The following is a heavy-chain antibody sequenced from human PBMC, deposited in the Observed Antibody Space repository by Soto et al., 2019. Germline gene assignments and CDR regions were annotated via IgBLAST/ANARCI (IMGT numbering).Heavy chain of an antibody. V-gene: IGHV3-23*01. CDR1: GFTFSSYA. CDR2: ISGSGGST. CDR3: AKWDSGSYKYYFDY. J-gene: IGHJ4*02. Sequence: PGGSLRLSCAASGFTFSSYAMSWVRQAPGNGLEWVSAISGSGGSTYYADSVKGRFTISRDNSKNTLYLQMNSLRAEDTAVYYCAKWDSGSYKYYFDYWGQGTLVTVSS. D-gene: IGHD1-26*01.